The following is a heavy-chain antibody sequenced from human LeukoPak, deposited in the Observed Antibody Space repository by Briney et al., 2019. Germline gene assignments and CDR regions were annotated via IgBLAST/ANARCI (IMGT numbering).Heavy chain of an antibody. J-gene: IGHJ5*01. CDR3: AKGVWAPRFDS. Sequence: LGTLSLTRAVYGASFSYDYWSWIRQAPGKGLEWIGEINHSGSITYNPSLKSRVTISAEKSKSQFSLRLTSVTAADTAVYYCAKGVWAPRFDSWGQGTLVTVSS. CDR2: INHSGSI. D-gene: IGHD7-27*01. V-gene: IGHV4-34*01. CDR1: GASFSYDY.